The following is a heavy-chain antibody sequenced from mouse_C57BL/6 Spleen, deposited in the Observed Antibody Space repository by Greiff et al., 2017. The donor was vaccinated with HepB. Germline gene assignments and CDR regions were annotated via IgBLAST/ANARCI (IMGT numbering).Heavy chain of an antibody. CDR3: ARYPLTPYYAMDY. D-gene: IGHD6-1*01. V-gene: IGHV1-72*01. CDR2: IHPNSGGT. Sequence: QVQLQQSGAELVKPGASVKLSCKASGYTFTSYWMHWVKQRPGRGLEWIGRIHPNSGGTKYNEKFKSKATLTVDKPSSTAYMQLSSLTSEDSAVYYCARYPLTPYYAMDYWGQGTSVTVSS. J-gene: IGHJ4*01. CDR1: GYTFTSYW.